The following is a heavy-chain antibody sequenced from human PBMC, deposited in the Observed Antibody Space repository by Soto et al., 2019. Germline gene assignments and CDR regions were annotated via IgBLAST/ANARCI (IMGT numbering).Heavy chain of an antibody. CDR2: VYHTGGT. CDR3: ASHLPGPSTLAY. D-gene: IGHD1-26*01. Sequence: SETLSLTCAVSGASITRTDWCSWVRQSPGKGLEWIGEVYHTGGTNYNPSLKSRVTISVDISKSLFSLKVTSVTAADTAVYYCASHLPGPSTLAYWGQGTLVTVSS. V-gene: IGHV4-4*02. J-gene: IGHJ4*02. CDR1: GASITRTDW.